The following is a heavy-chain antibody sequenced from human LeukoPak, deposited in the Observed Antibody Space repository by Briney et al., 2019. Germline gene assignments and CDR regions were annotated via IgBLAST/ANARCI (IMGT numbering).Heavy chain of an antibody. CDR1: GYTFSIYG. J-gene: IGHJ4*02. CDR2: IIPIFGTA. CDR3: ARGLYYYDT. V-gene: IGHV1-69*06. D-gene: IGHD3-22*01. Sequence: SVKVSCKASGYTFSIYGFSWVRQAPGQGLEWMGGIIPIFGTANYAQKFQGRVTITADKSTSTAYMELSSLRSEDTAVYYCARGLYYYDTWGQGTLVTVSS.